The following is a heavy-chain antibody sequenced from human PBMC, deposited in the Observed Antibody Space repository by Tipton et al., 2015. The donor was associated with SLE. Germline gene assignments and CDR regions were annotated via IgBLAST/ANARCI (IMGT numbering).Heavy chain of an antibody. J-gene: IGHJ6*03. CDR2: LYHSGST. Sequence: TLSLTCTVSGYSISRGYFWAWMRQSPGKGLGWIANLYHSGSTNYNPSLPRRVTKSMDTSKNQFSLRLTSVTAADTALYFCAREGLVWRDSYSYVGYFYYYMDVWGKGTTVTVSS. CDR3: AREGLVWRDSYSYVGYFYYYMDV. D-gene: IGHD3-16*01. V-gene: IGHV4-38-2*02. CDR1: GYSISRGYF.